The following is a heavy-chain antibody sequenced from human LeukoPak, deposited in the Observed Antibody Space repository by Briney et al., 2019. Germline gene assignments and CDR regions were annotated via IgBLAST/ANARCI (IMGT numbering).Heavy chain of an antibody. CDR1: GGSISSSSYD. Sequence: SETLSLTCTVSGGSISSSSYDWGWIRQPPGKGLEWVGSIFYSGSTYYNPSLKSRLTISIDTSKNQFSLKLSPMTAADTAVYYCARASGYLGYWGQGTLVPVSS. V-gene: IGHV4-39*07. CDR3: ARASGYLGY. CDR2: IFYSGST. J-gene: IGHJ4*02. D-gene: IGHD2-15*01.